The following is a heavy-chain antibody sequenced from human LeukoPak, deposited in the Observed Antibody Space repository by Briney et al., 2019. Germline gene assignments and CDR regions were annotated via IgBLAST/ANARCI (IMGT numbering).Heavy chain of an antibody. V-gene: IGHV3-23*01. J-gene: IGHJ4*02. CDR1: GFTFINFA. CDR3: AKGRLQEGTVFRGVITPVDY. CDR2: ISGSGDGT. Sequence: GGSLRLFCAASGFTFINFAMNWVRRTPGKGLEWVSTISGSGDGTYYADSVKGRFTTSRDNSKNTLFLQMNSLSADDTALYYCAKGRLQEGTVFRGVITPVDYWGEGTLVTVTS. D-gene: IGHD3-10*01.